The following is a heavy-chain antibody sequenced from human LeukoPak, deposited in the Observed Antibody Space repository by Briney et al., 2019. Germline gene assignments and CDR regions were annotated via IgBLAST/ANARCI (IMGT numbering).Heavy chain of an antibody. V-gene: IGHV4-59*01. CDR1: GGSISSYY. CDR3: ARDQDSGYGDAFDI. CDR2: IYYSGST. J-gene: IGHJ3*02. Sequence: SETLSLTCTVSGGSISSYYWSWIRQPPGKGLEWIGYIYYSGSTNYNPSLKSRVTISVDTSKNQFSLKLSSVTAADTAVYYCARDQDSGYGDAFDIWGQGTMVTVSS. D-gene: IGHD5-12*01.